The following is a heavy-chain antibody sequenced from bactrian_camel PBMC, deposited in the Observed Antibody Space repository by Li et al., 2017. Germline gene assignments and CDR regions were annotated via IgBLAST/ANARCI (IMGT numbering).Heavy chain of an antibody. D-gene: IGHD5*01. V-gene: IGHV3S53*01. CDR1: GYTHSTYC. Sequence: HVQLVESGGGSVQSGGFLRLSCAVSGYTHSTYCMGWFRQAPGKEREGVARIDNYGNRKYAESVKGRFTISQDKAKNTLYLQMNSLKPEDTAVYYCAADPNRRYGLEYAYYNYWGQGTQVTVS. J-gene: IGHJ4*01. CDR3: AADPNRRYGLEYAYYNY. CDR2: IDNYGNR.